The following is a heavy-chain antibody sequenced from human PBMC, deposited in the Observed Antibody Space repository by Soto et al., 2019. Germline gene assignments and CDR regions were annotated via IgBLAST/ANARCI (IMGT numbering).Heavy chain of an antibody. CDR1: GYTFTSYY. CDR2: INPSGGST. J-gene: IGHJ3*02. CDR3: ASCSGGSCYSHAFDI. V-gene: IGHV1-46*01. Sequence: ASVKVSCKASGYTFTSYYMHWVRQAPGQGLEWMGIINPSGGSTSYAQKFQGRVTMTRDTSTSTVYMELNSLRAEDTAVYYCASCSGGSCYSHAFDIWGQGTMVTVSS. D-gene: IGHD2-15*01.